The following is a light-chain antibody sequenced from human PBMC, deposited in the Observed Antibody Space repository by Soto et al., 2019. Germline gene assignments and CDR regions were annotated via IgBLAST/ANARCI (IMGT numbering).Light chain of an antibody. CDR2: DVV. V-gene: IGLV2-11*01. Sequence: QSALTQPRSVSGSPGQSVTISCTGTSRDVGTYNFVSWYQQHPGKAPKLIIYDVVKRPSGVPDRFSGSKSGNTASLTVSGLQAEDEADYYCCSYAGGYTHVFGTGTKVTVL. J-gene: IGLJ1*01. CDR3: CSYAGGYTHV. CDR1: SRDVGTYNF.